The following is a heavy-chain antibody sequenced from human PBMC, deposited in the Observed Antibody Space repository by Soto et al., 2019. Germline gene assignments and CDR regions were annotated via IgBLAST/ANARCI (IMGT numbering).Heavy chain of an antibody. D-gene: IGHD3-10*01. V-gene: IGHV4-31*03. CDR2: IYDSGST. CDR3: ARKQAGYFYGIDY. J-gene: IGHJ4*02. CDR1: GGSITSGGYY. Sequence: PSETLSLTCTVSGGSITSGGYYWSWIRQHPWKGLEWLGYIYDSGSTFYNLSLKSRITLSVDTSKNQFSLKLSSVTVADTAVYFCARKQAGYFYGIDYWGQGXLVTVSS.